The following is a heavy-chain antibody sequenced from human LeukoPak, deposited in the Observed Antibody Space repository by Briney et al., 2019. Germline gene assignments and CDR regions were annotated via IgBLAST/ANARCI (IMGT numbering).Heavy chain of an antibody. V-gene: IGHV1-2*02. CDR1: EYTFTGYY. D-gene: IGHD6-13*01. CDR3: ARDLAAAGISGY. J-gene: IGHJ4*02. CDR2: INPNSGGT. Sequence: ASVKVSCKASEYTFTGYYMHWVRQAPGHGLEWMGWINPNSGGTNYAQKFQGRVTMTRDTSISTAYMELSRLRSDDTAVYYCARDLAAAGISGYWGQGTLVTVSS.